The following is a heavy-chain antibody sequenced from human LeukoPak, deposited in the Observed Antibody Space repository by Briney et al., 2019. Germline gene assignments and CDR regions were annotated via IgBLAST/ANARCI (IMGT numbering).Heavy chain of an antibody. CDR1: GFPFSDYY. CDR2: ISFSGSTI. D-gene: IGHD3-16*01. Sequence: GESLRLSCAASGFPFSDYYMTWIRQAPGKGLDWVSYISFSGSTIYYADSVKGRFIISRDTAKNSLYLQMNSLRAEDTAVYYCVRGMGGGVSNFDYWGQGTLVTVSS. V-gene: IGHV3-11*04. CDR3: VRGMGGGVSNFDY. J-gene: IGHJ4*02.